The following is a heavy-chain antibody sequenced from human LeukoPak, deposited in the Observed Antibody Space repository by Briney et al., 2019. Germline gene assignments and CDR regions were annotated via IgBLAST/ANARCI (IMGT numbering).Heavy chain of an antibody. CDR3: ARGRTSTRFDY. V-gene: IGHV4-59*07. CDR1: GGSISSYY. CDR2: IYYSGST. J-gene: IGHJ4*02. Sequence: PSDTLSLTCTVSGGSISSYYWSWIRQPPGKGLEWIGYIYYSGSTNYNPSLKSRVIISIDTSKNQFSLKLSSVTAADTAVYYCARGRTSTRFDYWGQGILVTVSS. D-gene: IGHD1-7*01.